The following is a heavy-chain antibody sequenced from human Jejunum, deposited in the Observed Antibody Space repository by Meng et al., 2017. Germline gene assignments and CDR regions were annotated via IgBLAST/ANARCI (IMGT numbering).Heavy chain of an antibody. CDR2: MNQDGSQK. J-gene: IGHJ4*02. Sequence: GGSLRLSCAASGLTFSSYWMAWVRQAPGKGLEWVAFMNQDGSQKYYVDSVKGRFTISRDNAKNSLYLQMNSLRTEDAAVYYCAREYFRSVDYWGQGTLVTVS. CDR1: GLTFSSYW. CDR3: AREYFRSVDY. D-gene: IGHD3-9*01. V-gene: IGHV3-7*01.